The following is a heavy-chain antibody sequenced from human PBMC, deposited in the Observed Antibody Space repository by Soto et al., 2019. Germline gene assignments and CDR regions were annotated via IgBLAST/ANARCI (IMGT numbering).Heavy chain of an antibody. CDR3: GTVFEH. CDR1: GYTFNIHA. V-gene: IGHV3-23*01. CDR2: ISGSGGTT. Sequence: GGSLRLSCAATGYTFNIHAMSWVRQAPGKGLEWVSAISGSGGTTYYADSVKGRFTISRDNAKNTLYLQMNSLRVEDTAMYYCGTVFEHWGQGIPVTVSS. J-gene: IGHJ4*02.